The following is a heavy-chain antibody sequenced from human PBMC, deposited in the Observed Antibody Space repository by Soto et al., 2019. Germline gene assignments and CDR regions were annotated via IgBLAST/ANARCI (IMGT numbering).Heavy chain of an antibody. D-gene: IGHD2-2*01. CDR1: GFTFSSYG. CDR3: AKDQMPPWAPKYPREYYYYGMDV. CDR2: ISYDGSNK. J-gene: IGHJ6*02. V-gene: IGHV3-30*18. Sequence: GGSLRLSCAASGFTFSSYGMHWVRQAPGKGLEWVAVISYDGSNKYYADSVKGRFTISRDNSKNTLYLQMNSLRAEDTAVYYCAKDQMPPWAPKYPREYYYYGMDVWGQGTTVTVSS.